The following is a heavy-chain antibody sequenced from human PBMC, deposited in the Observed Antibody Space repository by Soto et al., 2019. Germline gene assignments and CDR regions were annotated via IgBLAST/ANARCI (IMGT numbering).Heavy chain of an antibody. CDR3: ARDHFGTDNGGSAEFDH. CDR2: IHSAGTA. J-gene: IGHJ4*02. Sequence: GGSLSLSSASSGFTVRTNYMKWVRPAPGKGLQWVSVIHSAGTAYYADSVKGRFTISRDVSKNTLYLQMNSLRAEDTAIYYCARDHFGTDNGGSAEFDHWGQGTLVTVSS. V-gene: IGHV3-53*01. CDR1: GFTVRTNY. D-gene: IGHD4-17*01.